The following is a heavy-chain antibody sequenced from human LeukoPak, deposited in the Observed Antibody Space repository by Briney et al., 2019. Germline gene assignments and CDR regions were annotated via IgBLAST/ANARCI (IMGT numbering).Heavy chain of an antibody. Sequence: GASVKVSCKASGYTFTSYGISWVRQAPGQGLEWMGGIIPIFGTVNYAQKFQGRVTITTDESTSTAYMELSSLRSEDTAVYYCARANSFCGTSCFSLDYWGQGTLVTVSS. CDR1: GYTFTSYG. V-gene: IGHV1-69*05. CDR3: ARANSFCGTSCFSLDY. J-gene: IGHJ4*02. D-gene: IGHD2-2*01. CDR2: IIPIFGTV.